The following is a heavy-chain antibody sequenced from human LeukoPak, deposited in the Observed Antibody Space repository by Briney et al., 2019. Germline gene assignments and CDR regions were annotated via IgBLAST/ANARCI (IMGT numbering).Heavy chain of an antibody. V-gene: IGHV1-18*01. D-gene: IGHD2-21*01. J-gene: IGHJ6*02. CDR3: ARDAHAFQSGMDV. CDR2: ISAYNGNT. CDR1: GYTFTSYG. Sequence: TSVKVSCKASGYTFTSYGISWVRQAPGQGLEWMGWISAYNGNTNYAQKLQGRVTVTTDTSTSTAYMELRSLRSDDTAVYYCARDAHAFQSGMDVRGQGTTVTVSS.